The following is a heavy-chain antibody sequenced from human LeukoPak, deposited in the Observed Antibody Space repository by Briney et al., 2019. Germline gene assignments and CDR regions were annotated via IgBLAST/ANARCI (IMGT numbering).Heavy chain of an antibody. V-gene: IGHV1-18*04. CDR3: ARRGYCSSTSCEKFDY. Sequence: VKVSCKASGYTFTSYGISWVRQAPGQGLEWMGWISAYNGNTNYAQKLQGRVTMTTDTSTSTAYMELRSLRSDDTAVYYCARRGYCSSTSCEKFDYWGQGTLVTVSS. J-gene: IGHJ4*02. CDR2: ISAYNGNT. CDR1: GYTFTSYG. D-gene: IGHD2-2*01.